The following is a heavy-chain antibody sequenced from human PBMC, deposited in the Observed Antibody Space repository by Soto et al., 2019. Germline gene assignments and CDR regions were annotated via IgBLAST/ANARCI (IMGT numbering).Heavy chain of an antibody. D-gene: IGHD3-3*01. CDR2: ISSSSSYI. Sequence: GGSLRLSCAASGFTFSSYSMNWVRQAPGKGLEWVSSISSSSSYIYYADSVKGRFTISRDNAKNSLYLQMNSLRAEDTAVYYCARGGDDLWSGSYYYYYYGMDVGGQGTTVTVSS. CDR3: ARGGDDLWSGSYYYYYYGMDV. J-gene: IGHJ6*02. V-gene: IGHV3-21*01. CDR1: GFTFSSYS.